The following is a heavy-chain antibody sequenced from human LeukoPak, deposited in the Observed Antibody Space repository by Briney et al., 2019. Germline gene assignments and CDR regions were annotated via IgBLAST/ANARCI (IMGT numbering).Heavy chain of an antibody. Sequence: GGSLRLSCAASGFTFSSYAMSWIRQAPGKGLEWVSYIDSSGGTIYYADSVKGRFTISRDNAKNSLYLQMNSLRAEDTAVYYCARAGGINDCSTTSCYLGAFDIWGQGTMVTVSS. CDR1: GFTFSSYA. V-gene: IGHV3-11*01. CDR3: ARAGGINDCSTTSCYLGAFDI. CDR2: IDSSGGTI. J-gene: IGHJ3*02. D-gene: IGHD2-2*01.